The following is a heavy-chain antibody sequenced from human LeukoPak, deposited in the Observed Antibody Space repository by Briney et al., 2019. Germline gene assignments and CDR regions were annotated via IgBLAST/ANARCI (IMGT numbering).Heavy chain of an antibody. J-gene: IGHJ6*02. CDR3: ARGEVGSTSCYGMVCYYGMDV. CDR2: IIPIFGTA. Sequence: GASVKASCRASGGTFSSYAISWVRQAPGQGLEWMGGIIPIFGTANYAQKFQGRVTITADESTSTAYMELSSLRSEDTAVYYCARGEVGSTSCYGMVCYYGMDVWGQGTTVTVSS. V-gene: IGHV1-69*13. CDR1: GGTFSSYA. D-gene: IGHD2-2*01.